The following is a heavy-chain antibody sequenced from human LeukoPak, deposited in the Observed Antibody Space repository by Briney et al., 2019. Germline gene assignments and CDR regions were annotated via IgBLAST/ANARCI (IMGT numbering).Heavy chain of an antibody. CDR2: ISAYNGNT. V-gene: IGHV1-18*01. Sequence: VKVSCKASGYTFTSYGISWVRQAPGQGLEWMGWISAYNGNTNYAQKFQGRVTMTEDTSTDTAYMELSSLRSEDTAVYYCATGPRFLEWLEDAFDIWSQGTMVTVSS. CDR1: GYTFTSYG. D-gene: IGHD3-3*01. CDR3: ATGPRFLEWLEDAFDI. J-gene: IGHJ3*02.